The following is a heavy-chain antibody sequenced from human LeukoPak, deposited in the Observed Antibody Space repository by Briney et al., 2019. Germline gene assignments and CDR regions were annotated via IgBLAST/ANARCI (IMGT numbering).Heavy chain of an antibody. CDR1: GFPFSNHN. CDR3: ARDSGWELPRSPFDY. J-gene: IGHJ4*02. D-gene: IGHD4-23*01. V-gene: IGHV3-48*04. Sequence: GSLRLSCVAYGFPFSNHNMNWVRQAPGQGLEWISYVSRSSSTIYYADSVKGRFTISRDNARNSLYLQMNRLRADDTAVYYCARDSGWELPRSPFDYWGQGNLVTVST. CDR2: VSRSSSTI.